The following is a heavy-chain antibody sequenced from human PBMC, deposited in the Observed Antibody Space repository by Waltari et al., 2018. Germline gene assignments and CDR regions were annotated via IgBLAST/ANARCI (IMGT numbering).Heavy chain of an antibody. CDR1: GYTFTNYW. Sequence: EVQLVQSGAEVKKPGESLKISCKGSGYTFTNYWIGWVRQMPGKGLEWMGNIYPIDSDTIYSPSFQGHVSISVYKSISPAYLQWSSLSASDTAMYYCARLVGGSGGTVVNWFDPWGQGTLVTVSS. D-gene: IGHD3-10*01. J-gene: IGHJ5*02. CDR2: IYPIDSDT. CDR3: ARLVGGSGGTVVNWFDP. V-gene: IGHV5-51*01.